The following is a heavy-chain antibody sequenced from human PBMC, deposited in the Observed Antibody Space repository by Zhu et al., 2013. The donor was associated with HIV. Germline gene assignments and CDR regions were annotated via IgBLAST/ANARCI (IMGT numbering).Heavy chain of an antibody. CDR3: AADTMGLVGASGY. CDR1: GFTFTSSA. J-gene: IGHJ4*02. CDR2: IVVGSGNT. D-gene: IGHD1-26*01. Sequence: QMQLVQSGPEVKKPGTSVKVSCKASGFTFTSSAVQWVRQARGQRLEWIGWIVVGSGNTNYAQKFQERVTITRDMSTSTAYMELSSLRSEDTAVYYCAADTMGLVGASGYWGQGTLVTVSS. V-gene: IGHV1-58*01.